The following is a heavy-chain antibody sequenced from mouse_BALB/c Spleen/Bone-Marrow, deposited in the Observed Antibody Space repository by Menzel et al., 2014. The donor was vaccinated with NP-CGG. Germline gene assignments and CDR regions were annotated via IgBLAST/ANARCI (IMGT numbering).Heavy chain of an antibody. D-gene: IGHD1-1*01. CDR2: INNNGGST. Sequence: EVKLVESGGGLVQPGGSLKLSCVASGFTFSSYGMSWVRQTPDKRLELVATINNNGGSTYYPDSVKGQFTISRDNAKNTLNQQMSSLRSENTAMYYCARVYGWYFDVWGAGTTVTVSS. CDR1: GFTFSSYG. CDR3: ARVYGWYFDV. J-gene: IGHJ1*01. V-gene: IGHV5-6-3*01.